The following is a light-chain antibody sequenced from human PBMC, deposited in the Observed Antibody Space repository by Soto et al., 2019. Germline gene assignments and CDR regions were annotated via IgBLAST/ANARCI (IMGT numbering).Light chain of an antibody. Sequence: NVLKQSPAALSLTQGERATLSCRASQSVSSSLAWYQQKPGQAPRLLIYGASNGAAGIPARFSGTGSGTDFTLTISSLQPEDFATYYCQQSYSTITFGQGTRLEI. V-gene: IGKV3-11*01. CDR2: GAS. CDR1: QSVSSS. J-gene: IGKJ5*01. CDR3: QQSYSTIT.